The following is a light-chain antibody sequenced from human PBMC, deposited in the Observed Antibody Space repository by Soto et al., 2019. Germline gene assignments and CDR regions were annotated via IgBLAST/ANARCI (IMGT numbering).Light chain of an antibody. CDR1: SSDVGGSDY. CDR3: CSYAGSYSYVV. J-gene: IGLJ2*01. CDR2: DVS. Sequence: QSVLTQPRSVSGSPGQSVTISCTGTSSDVGGSDYVSWYQQHPGKAPKFVIFDVSKRPLGVPDRFSGSKSGNTASLTISGLQAEDEADYFCCSYAGSYSYVVFGGGTKVTVL. V-gene: IGLV2-11*01.